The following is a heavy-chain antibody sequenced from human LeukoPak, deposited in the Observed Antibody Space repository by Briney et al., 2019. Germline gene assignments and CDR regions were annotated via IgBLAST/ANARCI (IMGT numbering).Heavy chain of an antibody. CDR3: ARHDQYYYDSSGYYYVAAFDI. V-gene: IGHV4-4*07. J-gene: IGHJ3*02. D-gene: IGHD3-22*01. CDR2: IYTSGST. CDR1: GGSISSYY. Sequence: SETLSLTCTVSGGSISSYYWSWLRQPAGKGLEWIGRIYTSGSTNYNSSLKSRVTMSVDTSKNQFSLKLSSVTAADTAVYYCARHDQYYYDSSGYYYVAAFDIWGQGTMVTVSS.